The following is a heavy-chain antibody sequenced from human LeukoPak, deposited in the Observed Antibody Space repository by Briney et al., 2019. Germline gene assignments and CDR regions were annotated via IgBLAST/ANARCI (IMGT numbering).Heavy chain of an antibody. D-gene: IGHD6-6*01. CDR1: GGSISSYY. V-gene: IGHV4-59*08. CDR3: ARHSIAARSPNFDY. Sequence: SETLSLTCTVSGGSISSYYWSWIRQPPGKGLEWIGYIYYSGSTNYNPSLKSRVTISVDTSKNQFSLKLSSVTAADTAVYYCARHSIAARSPNFDYWGQGTLVTVSS. CDR2: IYYSGST. J-gene: IGHJ4*02.